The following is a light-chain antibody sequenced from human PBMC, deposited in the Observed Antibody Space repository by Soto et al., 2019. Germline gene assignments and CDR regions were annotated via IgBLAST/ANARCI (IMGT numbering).Light chain of an antibody. V-gene: IGKV1-39*01. CDR3: QQSYSTPPGT. CDR1: QSISSY. CDR2: AVS. Sequence: RITRSDFQLTESVAARFVITCRASQSISSYLNWYQQKPGKAHKLMIYAVSSLQSGVPSRFSGSGSGTDFTLTISSLQPEDFATYYCQQSYSTPPGTFGQGTKVDIK. J-gene: IGKJ1*01.